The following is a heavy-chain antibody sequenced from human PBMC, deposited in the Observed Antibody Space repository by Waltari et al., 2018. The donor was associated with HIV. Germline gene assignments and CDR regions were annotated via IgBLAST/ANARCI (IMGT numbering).Heavy chain of an antibody. CDR2: IKQDGSEK. J-gene: IGHJ4*02. D-gene: IGHD6-19*01. CDR1: GFPFSYYW. CDR3: ARDGPYSSGWYGSDY. V-gene: IGHV3-7*01. Sequence: EVQLVESGGGLVQPGGSLRLSCAASGFPFSYYWMSWVRQAPGKGLEWVANIKQDGSEKYYVDSVKGRFTISRDNAKNSLYLQMNSLRAEDTAMYYCARDGPYSSGWYGSDYWGQGTLVTVSS.